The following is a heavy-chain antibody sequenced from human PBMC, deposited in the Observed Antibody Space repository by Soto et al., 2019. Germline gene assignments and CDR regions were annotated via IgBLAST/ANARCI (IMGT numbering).Heavy chain of an antibody. J-gene: IGHJ4*02. CDR2: INPSGGST. V-gene: IGHV1-46*01. CDR1: GYTFTSYY. D-gene: IGHD6-19*01. Sequence: QVQLVQSGAEVKKPGASVKVSCKASGYTFTSYYMHWVRQAPGQGLEWMGIINPSGGSTSYAQKFQGRVTMTRDTSTSTVYMELSSRRSEDTAVYYCRLAVAGTDYWGQGTLVTVSS. CDR3: RLAVAGTDY.